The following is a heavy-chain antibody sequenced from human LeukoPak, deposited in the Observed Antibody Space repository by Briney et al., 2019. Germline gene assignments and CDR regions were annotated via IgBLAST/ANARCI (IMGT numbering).Heavy chain of an antibody. J-gene: IGHJ4*02. D-gene: IGHD4-17*01. CDR3: ARGHDYGDYLDY. Sequence: ASVKVSCKASGYTFTSYDINWVRQATGQGLEWMGWMNPNSGNTGYAQKFQGRVTMTRNTSISTAYMELSSLRSEDMAVYYCARGHDYGDYLDYWGQGTLVTVSS. V-gene: IGHV1-8*01. CDR2: MNPNSGNT. CDR1: GYTFTSYD.